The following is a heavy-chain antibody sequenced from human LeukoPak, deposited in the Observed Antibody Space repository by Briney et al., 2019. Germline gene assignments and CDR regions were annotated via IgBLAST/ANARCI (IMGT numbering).Heavy chain of an antibody. Sequence: SETLSLTCTVSGGSISSSSYYWGWIRQPPGKGLEWIGSIYYSGSTYYNPSLKSRVTISVDTSKNQFSLKLSSVTAADTAVYYCARDPSITIFGRYWFDPWGQGTLVTVSS. D-gene: IGHD3-3*01. CDR2: IYYSGST. CDR1: GGSISSSSYY. V-gene: IGHV4-39*07. J-gene: IGHJ5*02. CDR3: ARDPSITIFGRYWFDP.